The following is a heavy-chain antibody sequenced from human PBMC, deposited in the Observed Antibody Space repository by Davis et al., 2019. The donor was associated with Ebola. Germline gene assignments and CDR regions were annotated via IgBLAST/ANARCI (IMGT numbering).Heavy chain of an antibody. CDR3: ARDTQIVHLGGYYYYGMDV. D-gene: IGHD1-26*01. Sequence: PGGSLRLSCAASGFTFSSYEMNWVRQAPGKGLEWVSYISSSGSTIYYADSVKGRFTISRDNAKNSLYLQMNSLRAEDTAVYYCARDTQIVHLGGYYYYGMDVRGQGTTVTVSS. CDR1: GFTFSSYE. V-gene: IGHV3-48*03. CDR2: ISSSGSTI. J-gene: IGHJ6*02.